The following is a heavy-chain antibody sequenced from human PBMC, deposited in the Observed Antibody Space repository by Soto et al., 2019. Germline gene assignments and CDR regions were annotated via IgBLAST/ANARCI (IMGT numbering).Heavy chain of an antibody. CDR3: ARHEIAAADYYYYGMDV. CDR2: IYPGDSDT. CDR1: GYSFTSYW. J-gene: IGHJ6*02. Sequence: SLKISCKGSGYSFTSYWIGWVRQMPGKGLEWMGIIYPGDSDTRYSPSFQGQVTISADKSISTAYLQWSSLKASDTAMYYCARHEIAAADYYYYGMDVWGQGTTVTVSS. D-gene: IGHD6-13*01. V-gene: IGHV5-51*01.